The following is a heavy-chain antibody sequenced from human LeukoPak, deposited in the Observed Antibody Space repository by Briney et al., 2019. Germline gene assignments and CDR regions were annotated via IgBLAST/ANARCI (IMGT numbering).Heavy chain of an antibody. D-gene: IGHD6-19*01. J-gene: IGHJ4*02. CDR1: GCSISSYY. V-gene: IGHV4-59*01. CDR3: ARDKAVAGPGGFDY. CDR2: IYYSGST. Sequence: SETLSLTCTVSGCSISSYYWSGIRQPPCKGLEWIGYIYYSGSTNYNPSLKSRVTISVDTSKNQFSLKLSSVTAADTAVYYCARDKAVAGPGGFDYWGQGTLATVSS.